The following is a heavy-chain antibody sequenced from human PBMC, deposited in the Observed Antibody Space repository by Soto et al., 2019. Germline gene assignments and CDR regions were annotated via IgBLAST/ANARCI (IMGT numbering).Heavy chain of an antibody. Sequence: QVPLVQSGAEVKKPGSSVKVSCKASGGTFSSYAISWVRQAPGQGLEWMGGIIPIFGTANYAQKFQGRVTITADESTSTAYMELSSLRSEDTAVYYCARGRRYCSGGSCYFDYWGQGTLVTVSS. J-gene: IGHJ4*02. CDR1: GGTFSSYA. CDR3: ARGRRYCSGGSCYFDY. CDR2: IIPIFGTA. V-gene: IGHV1-69*01. D-gene: IGHD2-15*01.